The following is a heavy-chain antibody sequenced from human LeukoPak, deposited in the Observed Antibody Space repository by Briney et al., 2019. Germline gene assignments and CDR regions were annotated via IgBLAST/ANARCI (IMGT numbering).Heavy chain of an antibody. D-gene: IGHD6-6*01. CDR2: IYHSGSS. CDR3: ARGSVYSSSSVFPPFDY. V-gene: IGHV4-38-2*02. CDR1: NYSISSGDY. Sequence: SETLSLTCTVSNYSISSGDYWGWIRQPPGKGLEWIGNIYHSGSSYYNPSLKSRVTISVDASKNQFSLKLSSVTAADTAVYLCARGSVYSSSSVFPPFDYWGQGTLVTVSS. J-gene: IGHJ4*02.